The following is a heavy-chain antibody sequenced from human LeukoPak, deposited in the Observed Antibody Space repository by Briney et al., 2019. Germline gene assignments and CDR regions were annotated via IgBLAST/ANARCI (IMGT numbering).Heavy chain of an antibody. J-gene: IGHJ3*01. CDR3: ITDPGEWEPT. V-gene: IGHV3-15*01. Sequence: GGSLRLSCAASGLTFSNAWMSWVRQAPGKGLEWVGHIKSKTDGGTTDYGAPVKGRFIISRDDSKNTLYLQMDGLKIEDTAVYYCITDPGEWEPTWGQGTMVTVSS. CDR2: IKSKTDGGTT. D-gene: IGHD1-26*01. CDR1: GLTFSNAW.